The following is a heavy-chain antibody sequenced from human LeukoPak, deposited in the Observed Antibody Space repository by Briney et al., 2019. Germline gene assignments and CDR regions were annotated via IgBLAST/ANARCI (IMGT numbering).Heavy chain of an antibody. CDR1: GYTFSSYG. V-gene: IGHV3-33*01. CDR2: IWYDGSNK. D-gene: IGHD6-6*01. J-gene: IGHJ4*02. Sequence: GRSLRLSCAASGYTFSSYGMHWVRQAPGKGLEWVAVIWYDGSNKYYADSVKGRFTISRDNSKNTLYLQMNSLRAEDTAVYYFASTGDSSSSPGLFDYWGQGTLVTVSS. CDR3: ASTGDSSSSPGLFDY.